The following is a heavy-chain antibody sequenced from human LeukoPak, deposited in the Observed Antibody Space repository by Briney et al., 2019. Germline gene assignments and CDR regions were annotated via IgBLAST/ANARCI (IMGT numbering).Heavy chain of an antibody. J-gene: IGHJ6*02. V-gene: IGHV3-66*01. Sequence: GGSLRLSCAASGFTVSSSYMSWVRQAPGKGLEWVSIISSAGTTYYADSVKGRFTISRDNSKNTLYLQMNSLRAEDTAVYYCARDRGLYYYGMDVWGQGTTVTVSS. CDR1: GFTVSSSY. CDR3: ARDRGLYYYGMDV. CDR2: ISSAGTT.